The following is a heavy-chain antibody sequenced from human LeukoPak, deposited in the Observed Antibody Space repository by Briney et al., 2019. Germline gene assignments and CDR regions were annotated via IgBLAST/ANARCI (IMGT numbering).Heavy chain of an antibody. V-gene: IGHV1-46*01. CDR2: INPSGGST. Sequence: ASVKVSCKASGYTFTSYYIHWVRQAPGQGLEWMGIINPSGGSTSYAQKFQGRVTMTRDTSTSTVYMELSSLRSEDTAVYYCARDPVNQIVVVPAYYYGMDVWGQGTTVTVSS. CDR1: GYTFTSYY. D-gene: IGHD2-2*01. CDR3: ARDPVNQIVVVPAYYYGMDV. J-gene: IGHJ6*02.